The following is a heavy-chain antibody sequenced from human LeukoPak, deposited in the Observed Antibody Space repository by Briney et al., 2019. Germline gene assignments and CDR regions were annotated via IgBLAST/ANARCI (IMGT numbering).Heavy chain of an antibody. CDR1: GGSISSHY. D-gene: IGHD2-2*01. CDR2: IYYSGST. J-gene: IGHJ2*01. V-gene: IGHV4-59*11. Sequence: SETLSLTCTVSGGSISSHYWSWIRQPPGKGLEWIGYIYYSGSTNYNPSLKSRVTISVDTSKNQFSLKLSSVTAADTAVYYCARERLKYCSSTSCYYRYFDLWGRGTLVTASS. CDR3: ARERLKYCSSTSCYYRYFDL.